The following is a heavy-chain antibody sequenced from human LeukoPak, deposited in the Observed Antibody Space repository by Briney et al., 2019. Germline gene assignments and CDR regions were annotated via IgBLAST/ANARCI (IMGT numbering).Heavy chain of an antibody. D-gene: IGHD6-19*01. CDR1: GYTFTSYD. J-gene: IGHJ5*02. CDR2: MNPNSGNT. CDR3: ARVPEQWLVGLWFDR. Sequence: ASVKVSCKASGYTFTSYDINWVRQAAGQRLEWMGWMNPNSGNTVYAQKFQGRVTMTRNTSISTAYMELSSLRSEDTAVYYCARVPEQWLVGLWFDRWGQGTLVTVSS. V-gene: IGHV1-8*01.